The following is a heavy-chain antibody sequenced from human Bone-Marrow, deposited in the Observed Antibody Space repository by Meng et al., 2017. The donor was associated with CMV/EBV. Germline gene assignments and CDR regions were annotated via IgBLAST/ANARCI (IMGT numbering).Heavy chain of an antibody. J-gene: IGHJ3*02. Sequence: GESLKISCAASGFTFSSYGMHWVRQAPGKGLEWVAVIWYDGSNKYYADSVKGRFTISRDNSKNTLYLQMNSLRAEDTAVYYCARDREDTAMVTWVASRGVDAFDIWGQGTRVTGSS. V-gene: IGHV3-33*01. D-gene: IGHD5-18*01. CDR3: ARDREDTAMVTWVASRGVDAFDI. CDR2: IWYDGSNK. CDR1: GFTFSSYG.